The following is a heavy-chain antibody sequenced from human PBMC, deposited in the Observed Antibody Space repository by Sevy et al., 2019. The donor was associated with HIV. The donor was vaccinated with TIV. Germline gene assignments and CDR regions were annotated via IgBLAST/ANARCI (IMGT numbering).Heavy chain of an antibody. CDR2: LSFGCGRI. V-gene: IGHV3-23*01. D-gene: IGHD2-8*01. J-gene: IGHJ4*02. CDR3: AGEGCTKPHGY. Sequence: GGSLRLSCVASGFNFNIYSFSWVRQAPGKGLEWVSTLSFGCGRINYADSVQGRFTISRDDSRNTVYLEMNSLRAEDTAIYYCAGEGCTKPHGYWGRGTLVTVSS. CDR1: GFNFNIYS.